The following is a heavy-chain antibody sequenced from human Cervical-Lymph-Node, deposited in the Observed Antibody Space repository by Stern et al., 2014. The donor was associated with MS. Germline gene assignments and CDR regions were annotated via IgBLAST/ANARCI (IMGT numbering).Heavy chain of an antibody. V-gene: IGHV1-69*06. CDR1: GDTFSSYA. J-gene: IGHJ4*02. CDR2: ISPVVGTT. Sequence: QVQLGQSGAEVKTPGSSVKVSCKASGDTFSSYAINWVRQVPGQGLAWMGGISPVVGTTNYAQKFQGRVTITADKSTNTAYMELMTLRSEDTAVYYCARGGGLVGYFDYWGQGTLVSVSS. CDR3: ARGGGLVGYFDY. D-gene: IGHD1-26*01.